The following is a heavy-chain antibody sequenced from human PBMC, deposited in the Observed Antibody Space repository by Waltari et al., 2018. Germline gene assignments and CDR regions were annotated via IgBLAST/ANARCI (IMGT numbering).Heavy chain of an antibody. D-gene: IGHD3-10*01. CDR1: GGTFSSYA. Sequence: QVQLVQSGAEGKKPGSSVKVSCKASGGTFSSYAISWGRQAPGQGLEWMGTMLPILGTATYAQKFQGRVPITADKSTSTAYMVLSSLRSEDTAVYYCARVEIGFREFPLDYWGQGTLVTVSS. V-gene: IGHV1-69*08. J-gene: IGHJ4*02. CDR3: ARVEIGFREFPLDY. CDR2: MLPILGTA.